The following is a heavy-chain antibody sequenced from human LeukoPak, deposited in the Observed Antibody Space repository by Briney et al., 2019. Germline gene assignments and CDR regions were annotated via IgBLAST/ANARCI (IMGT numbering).Heavy chain of an antibody. CDR3: ATEYQRVDITLLYTY. CDR2: INTKTEGETT. D-gene: IGHD3-22*01. J-gene: IGHJ4*02. Sequence: PGGSLRLSCAASGFTLINVRMSWVRQAPGKGLEWVGRINTKTEGETTDYAAPVKGRFTISRDDSKNILYLQMDYLRTEDTAVYYCATEYQRVDITLLYTYWGQGTLVTVSS. V-gene: IGHV3-15*01. CDR1: GFTLINVR.